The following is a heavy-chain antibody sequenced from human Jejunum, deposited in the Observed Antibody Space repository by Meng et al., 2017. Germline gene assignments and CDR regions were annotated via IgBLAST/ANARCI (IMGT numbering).Heavy chain of an antibody. V-gene: IGHV4-39*01. D-gene: IGHD2-8*01. J-gene: IGHJ4*02. CDR1: GGSISSSYYY. CDR2: ISYSGST. Sequence: QLQLQESGPGLVKASETLSLTRTVSGGSISSSYYYWGWIRQPPGKGLDWTGTISYSGSTYYNPSLTSRVTISIDTSKNQFSLKLSSVTAADTAVYYCASNEDYWGQGTLVTVSS. CDR3: ASNEDY.